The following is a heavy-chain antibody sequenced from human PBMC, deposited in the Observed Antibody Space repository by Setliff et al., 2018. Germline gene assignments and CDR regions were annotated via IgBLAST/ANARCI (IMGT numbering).Heavy chain of an antibody. CDR1: GITFRNAW. J-gene: IGHJ5*02. D-gene: IGHD4-4*01. CDR3: TTGPRDSRNYLNWFNP. V-gene: IGHV3-15*01. CDR2: IKSSLEGATS. Sequence: PGGSLSLSCSVSGITFRNAWMTWVRQAPGKGPEWVGRIKSSLEGATSDYGAPAKGRFTISRDDSKNMIFLHMNNLKTEETGFYYCTTGPRDSRNYLNWFNPWGQGTLVTVSS.